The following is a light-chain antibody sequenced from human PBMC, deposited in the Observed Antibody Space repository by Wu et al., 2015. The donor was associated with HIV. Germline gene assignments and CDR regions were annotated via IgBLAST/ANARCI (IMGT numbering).Light chain of an antibody. CDR3: QFYGSSYLGT. J-gene: IGKJ3*01. CDR1: QSISSSY. V-gene: IGKV3-20*01. Sequence: EIVLTQSPGTLSLSPGARATLSCRASQSISSSYLAWYQQKPGQAPRLLFYAASFRATGIPDRFSGSGSGTDFTLTISRLEPEDFAVYYCQFYGSSYLGTFGPGTKVDIK. CDR2: AAS.